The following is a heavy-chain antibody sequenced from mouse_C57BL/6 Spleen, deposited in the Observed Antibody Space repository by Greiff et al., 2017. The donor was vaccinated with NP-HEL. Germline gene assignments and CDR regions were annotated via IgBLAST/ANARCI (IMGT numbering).Heavy chain of an antibody. J-gene: IGHJ1*03. D-gene: IGHD1-1*02. CDR2: ISDGGSYT. CDR3: ARDRVATRYFDV. CDR1: GFTFSSYA. Sequence: EVQLVESGGGLVKPGGSLKLSCAASGFTFSSYAMSWVRQTPEKRLEWVATISDGGSYTYYPDNVKGRFTISRDNAKNNLYLQMSHLKSEDTAMYYCARDRVATRYFDVWGTGTTVTVSS. V-gene: IGHV5-4*01.